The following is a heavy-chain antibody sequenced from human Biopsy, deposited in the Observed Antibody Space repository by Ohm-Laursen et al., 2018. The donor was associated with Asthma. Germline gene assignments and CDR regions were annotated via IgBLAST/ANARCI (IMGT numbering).Heavy chain of an antibody. Sequence: SVNVSCQLSGYSLTDLSMHWVRQAPGQGLEWMGGHDHEEGGTVNARRFQGRVTMTEGTSTDTAYMELSSLSSDDTAVYYWAADFPKGYVRYNFQFWGQGTLVTVSS. CDR2: HDHEEGGT. D-gene: IGHD5-12*01. J-gene: IGHJ4*02. V-gene: IGHV1-24*01. CDR3: AADFPKGYVRYNFQF. CDR1: GYSLTDLS.